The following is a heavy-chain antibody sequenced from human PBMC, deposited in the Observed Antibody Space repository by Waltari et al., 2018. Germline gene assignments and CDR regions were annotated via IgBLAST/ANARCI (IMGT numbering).Heavy chain of an antibody. Sequence: EVQLVQSGAEVKKPGESLKISCKGSTYRFTNYWIGWVSQLAGKGLEWMGIIYPGDSDTRYSPSFQGQVTISADKSISTAYLQWSSLKASDTAMYYCARLKGDRPTDAFHIWGQGTMVTVSS. CDR1: TYRFTNYW. CDR3: ARLKGDRPTDAFHI. CDR2: IYPGDSDT. J-gene: IGHJ3*02. D-gene: IGHD3-16*01. V-gene: IGHV5-51*01.